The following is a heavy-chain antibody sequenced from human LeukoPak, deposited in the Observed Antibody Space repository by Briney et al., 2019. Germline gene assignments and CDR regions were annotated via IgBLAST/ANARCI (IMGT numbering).Heavy chain of an antibody. CDR3: AKGYYMDV. J-gene: IGHJ6*03. Sequence: SETLSLTCTVSGGSISSYYWSWIRQPPGKGLEWIGYIYYSGSTNYNPSLKSRVTISVDTSKNQFSLKLSSVTAADTAVYYCAKGYYMDVWGKGTMVTISS. V-gene: IGHV4-59*01. CDR1: GGSISSYY. CDR2: IYYSGST.